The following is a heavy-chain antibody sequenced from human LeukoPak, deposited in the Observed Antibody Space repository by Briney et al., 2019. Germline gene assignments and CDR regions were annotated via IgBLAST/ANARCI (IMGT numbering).Heavy chain of an antibody. CDR3: ARGPLYLLRYCDWDFDY. CDR1: GGSISSYY. Sequence: SETLSHTCTVSGGSISSYYWSGIRQPPGKGLEGSGDIYYSGSTNYNPSLRSRVPISVDTSKNQFSLELSPVTAADTAVYYCARGPLYLLRYCDWDFDYWGQGPLVTVSS. CDR2: IYYSGST. J-gene: IGHJ4*02. D-gene: IGHD3-9*01. V-gene: IGHV4-59*13.